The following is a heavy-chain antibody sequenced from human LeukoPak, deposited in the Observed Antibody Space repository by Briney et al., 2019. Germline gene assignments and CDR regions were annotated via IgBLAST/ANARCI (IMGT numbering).Heavy chain of an antibody. V-gene: IGHV1-2*02. CDR3: ARVRFGSGTDGVY. D-gene: IGHD1-26*01. CDR1: GYTFTGYY. CDR2: INPNSGGT. Sequence: ASVKVSCKASGYTFTGYYMHWVRQAPGQGLEWMGWINPNSGGTNYAQKFQGRVTMTRDTSISTAYMELSRLRSDDTAVYYCARVRFGSGTDGVYWGQGTPVTVSS. J-gene: IGHJ4*02.